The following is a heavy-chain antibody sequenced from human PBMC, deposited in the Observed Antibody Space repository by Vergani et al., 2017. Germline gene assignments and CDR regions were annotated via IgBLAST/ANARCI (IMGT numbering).Heavy chain of an antibody. CDR3: ARVIQPRTYYYDSSGYYLGWWFDP. Sequence: QVQLQQWGAGLLKPSETLSLTCAVYGGSFSGYYWSWIRQPPGKGLEWIGEINHSGSTNYNPSLKSRVTISVDTSKNQFSLKLSSVTAADTAVYYCARVIQPRTYYYDSSGYYLGWWFDPWGQGTLVTVSS. J-gene: IGHJ5*02. D-gene: IGHD3-22*01. CDR1: GGSFSGYY. CDR2: INHSGST. V-gene: IGHV4-34*01.